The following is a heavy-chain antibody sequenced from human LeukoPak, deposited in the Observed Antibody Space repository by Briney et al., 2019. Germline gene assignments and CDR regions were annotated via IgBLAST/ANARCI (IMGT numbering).Heavy chain of an antibody. CDR1: GGSFSGYY. V-gene: IGHV4-34*01. CDR3: ATKSLSYGSYCYFDL. D-gene: IGHD3-16*02. J-gene: IGHJ2*01. CDR2: INHSGST. Sequence: SETLSLTCAVYGGSFSGYYWSWIRQPPGKGLEWIGEINHSGSTNYNPSLKSRVTISVDTSKNQFSLKLSSVTAADTAVYYCATKSLSYGSYCYFDLWGRGTLVTVSS.